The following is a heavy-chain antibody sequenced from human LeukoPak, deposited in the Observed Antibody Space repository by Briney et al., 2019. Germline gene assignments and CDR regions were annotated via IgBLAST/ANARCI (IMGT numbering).Heavy chain of an antibody. J-gene: IGHJ4*02. CDR3: ARAYYGDPLYYFDY. CDR1: GGSISSGGYY. V-gene: IGHV4-30-2*01. Sequence: PSETLSLTCTVSGGSISSGGYYWSWIRQPPGKGLEWIGYIYHSGSTYYNPSLNSRVTISVDTSKNQFSLKLFSVTAADTAVYCCARAYYGDPLYYFDYWGQGSLVTVSS. CDR2: IYHSGST. D-gene: IGHD4-17*01.